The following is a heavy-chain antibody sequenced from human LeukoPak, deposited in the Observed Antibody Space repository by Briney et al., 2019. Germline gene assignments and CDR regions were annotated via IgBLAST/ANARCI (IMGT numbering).Heavy chain of an antibody. J-gene: IGHJ3*02. Sequence: GRSLRLSCAASGFTFSSYAMHWVRQAPGKGLEWVAVISYDGSNKYYADSVKGRFTISRDNSKNTLYLQMDSLRAEDTAVYYCARPSRGTNAFDIWGQGAMVTVSS. V-gene: IGHV3-30*04. CDR2: ISYDGSNK. D-gene: IGHD1/OR15-1a*01. CDR3: ARPSRGTNAFDI. CDR1: GFTFSSYA.